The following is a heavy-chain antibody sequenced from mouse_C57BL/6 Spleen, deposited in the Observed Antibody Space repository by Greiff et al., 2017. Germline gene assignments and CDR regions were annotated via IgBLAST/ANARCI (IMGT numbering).Heavy chain of an antibody. CDR2: IDPANGNT. V-gene: IGHV14-3*01. CDR1: GFNIKNTY. J-gene: IGHJ1*03. D-gene: IGHD1-1*01. CDR3: ARAYYCGKGTDWYFDV. Sequence: EVQLQQSVAELVRPGASVKLSCTASGFNIKNTYMHWVKQRPEQGLEWIGRIDPANGNTKYAPKFQGKATITADTSSNTAYLQLSSLTSEDTAIYYCARAYYCGKGTDWYFDVWGTGTTVTVSS.